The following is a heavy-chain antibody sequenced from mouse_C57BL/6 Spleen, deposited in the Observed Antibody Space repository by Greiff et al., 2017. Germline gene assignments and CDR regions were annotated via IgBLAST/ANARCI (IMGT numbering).Heavy chain of an antibody. J-gene: IGHJ4*01. CDR1: GYTFTSYW. CDR3: ARGTTVVATRRAMDY. V-gene: IGHV1-64*01. D-gene: IGHD1-1*01. CDR2: IHPNSGST. Sequence: QVQLQQPGAELVKPGASVKLSCKASGYTFTSYWMHWVKQRPGQGLEWIGMIHPNSGSTNYNEKFKSKATLTVDKSSSTAYMQLSSLTSEDSAVXYCARGTTVVATRRAMDYWGQGTSVTVSS.